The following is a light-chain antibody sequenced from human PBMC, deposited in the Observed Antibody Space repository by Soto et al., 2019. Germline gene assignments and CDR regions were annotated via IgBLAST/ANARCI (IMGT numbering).Light chain of an antibody. CDR2: DAS. J-gene: IGKJ1*01. CDR3: QHYNSYSEA. V-gene: IGKV1-5*01. Sequence: IQIAQSSSTLSASVGDRVTVTCRASQTIGSWLAWYQQKPGRAPKLLIFDASSLESGVPSRFSGSGSGTEFTLTISSLQPDDFATYYCQHYNSYSEAFGQGTKVDIK. CDR1: QTIGSW.